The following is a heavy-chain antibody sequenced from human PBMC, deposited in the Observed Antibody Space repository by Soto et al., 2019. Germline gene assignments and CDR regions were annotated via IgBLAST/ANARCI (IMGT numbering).Heavy chain of an antibody. Sequence: ASVKVSCKASGYTFTHYGISWWRQAPGQGPEWMGWINPDNSHTKFEQRFQGRVTMTTDTSTTTAYMDLRLLTSDDTAVYYCARGSSGLSYWRQGTLVTVSS. V-gene: IGHV1-18*04. CDR1: GYTFTHYG. CDR2: INPDNSHT. J-gene: IGHJ4*02. CDR3: ARGSSGLSY.